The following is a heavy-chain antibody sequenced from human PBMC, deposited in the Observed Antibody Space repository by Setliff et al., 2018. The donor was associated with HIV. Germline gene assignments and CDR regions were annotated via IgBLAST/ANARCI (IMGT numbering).Heavy chain of an antibody. D-gene: IGHD2-2*01. J-gene: IGHJ5*02. Sequence: SETLFLTCIVSGASISSNTWSWIRQAPGKGLQWIGFIYNSVTTNYNPSLKSRVTISLDTSKNQFSLKLTSVTAADTAVYYCARGGTSSNWFGPWGQGTLVTVSS. CDR3: ARGGTSSNWFGP. V-gene: IGHV4-59*01. CDR2: IYNSVTT. CDR1: GASISSNT.